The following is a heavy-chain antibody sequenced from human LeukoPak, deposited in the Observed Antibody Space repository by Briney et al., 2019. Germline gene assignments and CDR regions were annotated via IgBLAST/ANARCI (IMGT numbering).Heavy chain of an antibody. Sequence: GGSLPLSCAASGFTFSSYAMSWARPAAAKGLDWVSGISGNGGDTYYADSVKGRFTISRDNSKNTLYLQMNSLRAEDTAVYYCAKSFGYSRSWFDYWGQGTPVTVSS. CDR1: GFTFSSYA. CDR2: ISGNGGDT. J-gene: IGHJ4*02. CDR3: AKSFGYSRSWFDY. D-gene: IGHD6-13*01. V-gene: IGHV3-23*01.